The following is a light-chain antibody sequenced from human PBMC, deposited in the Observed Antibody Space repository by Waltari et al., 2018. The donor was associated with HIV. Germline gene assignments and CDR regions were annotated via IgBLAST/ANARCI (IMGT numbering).Light chain of an antibody. CDR2: RNN. CDR1: SSNIGSNY. V-gene: IGLV1-47*01. Sequence: QSVLTQPPSASGTPGQRVTISCSGSSSNIGSNYVYWYQQLPGTTPKLLIYRNNQRPSGVPDRFSGSESGTSASLAISGLRSEDEADYYCAAWDASLSGNWVFGGGTKLTVL. CDR3: AAWDASLSGNWV. J-gene: IGLJ3*02.